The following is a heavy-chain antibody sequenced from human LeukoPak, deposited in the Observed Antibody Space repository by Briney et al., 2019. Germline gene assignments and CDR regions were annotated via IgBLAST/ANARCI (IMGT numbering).Heavy chain of an antibody. Sequence: ASVKVSCKASGYTFTGYYMHWVRQAPGQGLEWMGWINPNSGGTNYAQKFQGRVTMTRDTSISTAYMELSRLRSGDTAVYYCAIGVQPVPPTYYHYGMDVWGQGTTVNVSS. CDR1: GYTFTGYY. CDR3: AIGVQPVPPTYYHYGMDV. D-gene: IGHD5-18*01. V-gene: IGHV1-2*02. J-gene: IGHJ6*02. CDR2: INPNSGGT.